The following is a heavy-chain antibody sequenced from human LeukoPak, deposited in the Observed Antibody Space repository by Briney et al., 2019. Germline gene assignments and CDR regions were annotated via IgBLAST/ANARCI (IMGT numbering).Heavy chain of an antibody. CDR3: ARDPIAAAAPGAFDI. V-gene: IGHV3-7*01. D-gene: IGHD6-13*01. Sequence: GGSLRLSCAASGFTFSSYWMSWVRQAPGKGLEWVANIKRDGSEKYYVNSVKGRFTISRDNAKNSLYLQMNSLRAEDTAVYYCARDPIAAAAPGAFDIWGQGTMVTVSS. CDR1: GFTFSSYW. J-gene: IGHJ3*02. CDR2: IKRDGSEK.